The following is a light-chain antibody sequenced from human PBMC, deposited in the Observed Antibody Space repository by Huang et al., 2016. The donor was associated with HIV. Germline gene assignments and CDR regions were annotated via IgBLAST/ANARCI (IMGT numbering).Light chain of an antibody. J-gene: IGKJ2*01. CDR1: QTVYSN. V-gene: IGKV3D-15*01. Sequence: EIVLTQSPATLSVSPGERATLSCRASQTVYSNLAWYQQKPGQAPRLLIYGASTRATGSPARFSGSGSGTEFTLTISSLQSEDFAVYYCQQSNNWPPYTFGQGTKLEIK. CDR2: GAS. CDR3: QQSNNWPPYT.